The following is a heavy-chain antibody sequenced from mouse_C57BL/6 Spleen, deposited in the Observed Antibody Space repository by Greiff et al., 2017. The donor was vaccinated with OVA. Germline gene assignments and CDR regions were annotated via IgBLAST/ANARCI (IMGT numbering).Heavy chain of an antibody. V-gene: IGHV1-5*01. D-gene: IGHD3-2*02. CDR1: GYTFTSYW. CDR3: TRRMKTAQATYYFDY. Sequence: VQLQQSGTVLARPGASVKMSCKTSGYTFTSYWMHWVKQRPGQGLEWIGAIYPGNSDTSYNQKFQGKAKLTAVTSASTAYMELSSLTNEDSAVYYCTRRMKTAQATYYFDYWGQGTTLTVSS. J-gene: IGHJ2*01. CDR2: IYPGNSDT.